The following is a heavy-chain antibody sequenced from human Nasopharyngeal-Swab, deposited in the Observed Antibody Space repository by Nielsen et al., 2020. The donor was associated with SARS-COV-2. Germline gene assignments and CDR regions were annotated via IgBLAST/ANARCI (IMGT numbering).Heavy chain of an antibody. D-gene: IGHD4-11*01. CDR3: ARDPGMGTVTTTPAYYYGMDV. J-gene: IGHJ6*02. Sequence: ASVKVSCKASGYTFTSYYMHWVRQAPGQGLEWMGIINPSGGSTSYAQKFQGRVTMTRDTYTSTVYMELSSLRSEEQAVYYCARDPGMGTVTTTPAYYYGMDVWGQGTTVTVSS. V-gene: IGHV1-46*01. CDR2: INPSGGST. CDR1: GYTFTSYY.